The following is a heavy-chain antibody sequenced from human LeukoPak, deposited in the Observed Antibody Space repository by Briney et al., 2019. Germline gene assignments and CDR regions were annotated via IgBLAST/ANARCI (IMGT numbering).Heavy chain of an antibody. CDR3: ARDSYGDYSLDY. CDR2: ITWDGGST. J-gene: IGHJ4*02. CDR1: GFTFDDYS. V-gene: IGHV3-43*01. D-gene: IGHD4-17*01. Sequence: GGSLRLSCAASGFTFDDYSMHWVRQVPGKGLEWVSLITWDGGSTYYADSVKGRFTISRDNSRNTLYLQMNSLSVDDTAVYYCARDSYGDYSLDYWGQGTLVPVSS.